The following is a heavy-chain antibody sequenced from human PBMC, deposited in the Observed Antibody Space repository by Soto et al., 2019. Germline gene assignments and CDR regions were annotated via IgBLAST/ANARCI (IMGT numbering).Heavy chain of an antibody. D-gene: IGHD6-19*01. CDR3: ARDGQWLPRDGLRSSYYCDY. Sequence: PGGSLRLSCAASGFNFSSYVMHWVRQAPGKGLEWVAVIWYDGGNKYYADSVKGRFTISRDNSKNTLYLQMNSLRAEDTAVYYCARDGQWLPRDGLRSSYYCDYWGQGTLVTVSS. CDR1: GFNFSSYV. CDR2: IWYDGGNK. J-gene: IGHJ4*02. V-gene: IGHV3-33*01.